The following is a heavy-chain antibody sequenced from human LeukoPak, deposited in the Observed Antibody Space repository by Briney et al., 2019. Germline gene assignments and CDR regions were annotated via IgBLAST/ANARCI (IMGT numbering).Heavy chain of an antibody. CDR3: ARVGVPAAIGWFDP. J-gene: IGHJ5*02. CDR2: ISYDGSNK. D-gene: IGHD2-2*02. V-gene: IGHV3-30-3*01. Sequence: GGSLRLSCAASGFTFSSYAMHWVRQAPGKGLEWVAVISYDGSNKYYADSVKGRFTISRDNSKNTLYLQMNSLRAENTAVYYCARVGVPAAIGWFDPWGQGXLXTVSS. CDR1: GFTFSSYA.